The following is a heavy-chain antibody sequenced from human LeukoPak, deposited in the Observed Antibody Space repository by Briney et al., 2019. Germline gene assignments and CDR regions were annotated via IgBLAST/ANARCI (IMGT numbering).Heavy chain of an antibody. J-gene: IGHJ4*02. CDR3: ARGQYTDGLSY. D-gene: IGHD5-24*01. Sequence: PGGSLRLSCAASGFTFSTYWMTWVRQAPGKGLEWVAIIKPDGSEKYYVDSVKGRFTISRDNAENSLFLQMNGLRPEDTAVFYCARGQYTDGLSYWGQGTLVTVFS. V-gene: IGHV3-7*03. CDR1: GFTFSTYW. CDR2: IKPDGSEK.